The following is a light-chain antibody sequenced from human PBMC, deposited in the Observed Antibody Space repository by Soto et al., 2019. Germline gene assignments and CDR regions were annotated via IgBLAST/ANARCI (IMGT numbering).Light chain of an antibody. Sequence: QSVLTQPPSASGTPGQRVTISCSGRNANIVNNFVCWYQQLPGTAPKLLIYSNDQRPSGVPDRFSGSKSGTSASLAISGLRSEDEADYYCVAWDDRLSGLVFGTGTKLTVL. V-gene: IGLV1-47*02. CDR1: NANIVNNF. CDR3: VAWDDRLSGLV. CDR2: SND. J-gene: IGLJ1*01.